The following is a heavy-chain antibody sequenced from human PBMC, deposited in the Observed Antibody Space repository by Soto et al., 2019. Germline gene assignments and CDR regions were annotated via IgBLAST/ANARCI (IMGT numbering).Heavy chain of an antibody. J-gene: IGHJ4*02. Sequence: EVQLVESGGGLVQPGGSLRLSCAASGFTFSSYWMSWVRQAPGKGLEWVANIKQDGSEKYYVDSVKGRFTISRDNAKNSLYLQMNSLRAEDTAVYYCARDLVPYYDFWSGYKPYYFDYWGQGTLVTVSS. V-gene: IGHV3-7*01. CDR1: GFTFSSYW. D-gene: IGHD3-3*01. CDR2: IKQDGSEK. CDR3: ARDLVPYYDFWSGYKPYYFDY.